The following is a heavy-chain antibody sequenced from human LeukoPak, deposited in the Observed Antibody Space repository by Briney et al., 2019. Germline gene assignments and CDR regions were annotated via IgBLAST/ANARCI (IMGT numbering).Heavy chain of an antibody. Sequence: SETLSLTCAVSGGSISSGGYSWSWIRQPPGKGLEWIGYIYHSGSTYYNPSLKSRVTISVDRSKNQFSLKLSSVTAADTAVYYCARGQPMDYYGSGNWFDPWGQGTLVTVSS. CDR1: GGSISSGGYS. CDR3: ARGQPMDYYGSGNWFDP. D-gene: IGHD3-10*01. CDR2: IYHSGST. J-gene: IGHJ5*02. V-gene: IGHV4-30-2*01.